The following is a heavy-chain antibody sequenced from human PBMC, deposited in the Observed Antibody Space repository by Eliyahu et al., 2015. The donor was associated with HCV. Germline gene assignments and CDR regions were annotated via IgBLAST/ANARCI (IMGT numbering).Heavy chain of an antibody. CDR3: AKRGVIFWFGEEKGALDI. D-gene: IGHD3-10*01. CDR2: ISYDGSKK. J-gene: IGHJ6*02. V-gene: IGHV3-30*18. Sequence: QVQLVESGGGVVQPGRSLRLSCAASGFSFNNYGMHWVRQAPGKGLEWVAVISYDGSKKYYADSVNGRFIMSKDNSKNTLYLQMNSLKTEDTAVYFCAKRGVIFWFGEEKGALDIWGQGTTVTVSS. CDR1: GFSFNNYG.